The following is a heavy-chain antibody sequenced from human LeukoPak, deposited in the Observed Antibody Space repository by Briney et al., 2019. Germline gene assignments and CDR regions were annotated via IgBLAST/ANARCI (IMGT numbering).Heavy chain of an antibody. CDR1: GFTFNTYW. D-gene: IGHD1-26*01. CDR3: VRDKGGRSGAIYYDAFDV. V-gene: IGHV3-7*01. CDR2: IDQGGSLR. J-gene: IGHJ3*01. Sequence: PGGSLRLSCAASGFTFNTYWMIWVRQAPGKGLEWLANIDQGGSLRYYVDSLKGRFTISRDNAKNSMYLQMNSLRAEDTAVYYCVRDKGGRSGAIYYDAFDVWGQGTKVTVSS.